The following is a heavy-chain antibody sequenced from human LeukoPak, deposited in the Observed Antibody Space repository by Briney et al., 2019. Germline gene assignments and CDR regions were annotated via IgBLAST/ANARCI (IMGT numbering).Heavy chain of an antibody. CDR3: ARVMGSGSYSPYHDAFDI. V-gene: IGHV4-4*02. J-gene: IGHJ3*02. Sequence: SGTLSLTCAVSGGSISISNSNWWSWVRQPPGKGLEWIGEINHSGSTNYNPSLKSRVTISVDTSKSQFSLKLSSVTAADTAVYYCARVMGSGSYSPYHDAFDIWGQGTMVTVSS. D-gene: IGHD3-10*01. CDR1: GGSISISNSNW. CDR2: INHSGST.